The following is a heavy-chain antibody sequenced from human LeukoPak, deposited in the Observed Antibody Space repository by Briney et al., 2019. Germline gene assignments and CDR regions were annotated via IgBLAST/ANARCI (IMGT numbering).Heavy chain of an antibody. Sequence: ASVKVSCKASGYTFTGYYMHWVRQAPGQGLEWMGWINPNSGGTNYAQKFQGRVTMTRDTSISTAYMELSRLRSDDTAVYYCARSLVGATSDFDYWGQGTLVTVSS. CDR2: INPNSGGT. D-gene: IGHD1-26*01. CDR3: ARSLVGATSDFDY. J-gene: IGHJ4*02. CDR1: GYTFTGYY. V-gene: IGHV1-2*02.